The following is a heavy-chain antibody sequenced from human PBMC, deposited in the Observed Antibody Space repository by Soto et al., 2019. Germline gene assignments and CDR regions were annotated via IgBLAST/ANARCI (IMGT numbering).Heavy chain of an antibody. CDR1: GGTFSSYT. D-gene: IGHD2-21*02. CDR3: ARDNVVPAIRGWFDP. Sequence: QVQLVQSGAEVKKPGSSVKVSCKASGGTFSSYTISWVRQAPGQGLEWMGRIIPILGIANYAQKFQGRVTITADKSXXTADMELSSLRSEDTAVYYCARDNVVPAIRGWFDPWGQGTLVTVSS. CDR2: IIPILGIA. V-gene: IGHV1-69*08. J-gene: IGHJ5*02.